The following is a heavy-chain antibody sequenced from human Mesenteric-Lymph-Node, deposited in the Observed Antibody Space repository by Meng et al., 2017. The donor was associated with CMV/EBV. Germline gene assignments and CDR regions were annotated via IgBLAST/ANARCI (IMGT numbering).Heavy chain of an antibody. Sequence: ASVKVSCKASGYTFTGYYMHWVRQAPGQGLELLGWINPHSGGTEYTQKFQGRVTMTRDTSINTVYMELGRLRSDDTAVYFCARIYYYDSGSYFENAFDVWGQGTMVTVSS. V-gene: IGHV1-2*02. J-gene: IGHJ3*01. CDR2: INPHSGGT. D-gene: IGHD3-10*01. CDR1: GYTFTGYY. CDR3: ARIYYYDSGSYFENAFDV.